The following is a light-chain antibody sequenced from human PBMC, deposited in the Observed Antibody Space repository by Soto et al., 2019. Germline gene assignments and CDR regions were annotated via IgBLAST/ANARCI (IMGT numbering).Light chain of an antibody. V-gene: IGLV2-14*01. Sequence: QSALTQPASVSGSPGQSITISCTGTSGDVGGYNYVSWYQHHPGKAPKLMIYEVSNRPSGVSNRFSGSKSGNTASLTISGLQAEDEADYYCSSYTGTTTLYVFGTGTKVTVL. CDR2: EVS. CDR3: SSYTGTTTLYV. J-gene: IGLJ1*01. CDR1: SGDVGGYNY.